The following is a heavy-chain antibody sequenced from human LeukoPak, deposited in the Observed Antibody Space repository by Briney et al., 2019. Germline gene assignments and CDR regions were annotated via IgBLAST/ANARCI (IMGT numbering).Heavy chain of an antibody. J-gene: IGHJ6*03. Sequence: SETLSLTCAVYGGSFSGYYWSWIRQPPGKGLEWIGYIYYSGSTNYNPSLKSRVTISVDTSKNQFSLKLSSVTAADTAVYYCARGKTGGGYTLGCASCYYMDVWGKGTTVTVSS. CDR1: GGSFSGYY. V-gene: IGHV4-59*01. CDR2: IYYSGST. CDR3: ARGKTGGGYTLGCASCYYMDV. D-gene: IGHD5-24*01.